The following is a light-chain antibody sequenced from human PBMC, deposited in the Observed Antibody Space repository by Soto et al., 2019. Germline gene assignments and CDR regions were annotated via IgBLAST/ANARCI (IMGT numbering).Light chain of an antibody. CDR1: SSNIGSNT. J-gene: IGLJ2*01. CDR3: AAWDDSLNGVV. Sequence: QSVLTQPPSASGTPGQRVTIYCSGRSSNIGSNTVNWYQQLPGTAPKLLIYSNNQRPSGVPDRFSGSKSGTSASLAISGLQSEDEADYYCAAWDDSLNGVVFGGGTKLTVL. V-gene: IGLV1-44*01. CDR2: SNN.